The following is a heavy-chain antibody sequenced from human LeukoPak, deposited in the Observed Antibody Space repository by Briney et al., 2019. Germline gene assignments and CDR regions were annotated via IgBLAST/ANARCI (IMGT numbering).Heavy chain of an antibody. Sequence: GGSLRLSCAASEFTFSNYGMSWVHQAPGKGLEWVSGISGSGGSTFYADSVRGRFTISRDNSKNTLYLQMNSLRAEDTAVYYCAKDREWGTYYRFDYWGQGTLVTVSS. CDR1: EFTFSNYG. CDR2: ISGSGGST. CDR3: AKDREWGTYYRFDY. V-gene: IGHV3-23*01. D-gene: IGHD1-26*01. J-gene: IGHJ4*02.